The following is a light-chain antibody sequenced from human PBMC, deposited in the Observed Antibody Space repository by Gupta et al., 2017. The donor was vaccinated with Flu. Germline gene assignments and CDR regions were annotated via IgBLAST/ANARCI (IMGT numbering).Light chain of an antibody. V-gene: IGKV2-28*01. Sequence: VITQSPPSLPVTPGEPASISCRSSQSLLHSNGYNYLDWYLQKPGQCPQLLIYLGSNRASGVPDRFSGSGSGTDFTLKISRVEAEDVGVYSCIQALQTPPFTFGPGTKVDIK. CDR2: LGS. CDR1: QSLLHSNGYNY. CDR3: IQALQTPPFT. J-gene: IGKJ3*01.